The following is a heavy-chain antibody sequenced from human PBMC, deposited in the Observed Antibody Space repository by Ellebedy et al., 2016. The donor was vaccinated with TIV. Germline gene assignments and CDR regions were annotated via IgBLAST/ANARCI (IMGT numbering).Heavy chain of an antibody. CDR2: ISAYNGNT. V-gene: IGHV1-18*01. J-gene: IGHJ4*02. Sequence: AASVKVSCKASGYAFASYGFSWVRQAPGQGLEWMGWISAYNGNTNYAQKFQGRVTLTTDTATTTAYMELRSLRSDDTALYYCARDLGGYYDLLTGPRASDYWGQGTLVTVSS. D-gene: IGHD3-9*01. CDR1: GYAFASYG. CDR3: ARDLGGYYDLLTGPRASDY.